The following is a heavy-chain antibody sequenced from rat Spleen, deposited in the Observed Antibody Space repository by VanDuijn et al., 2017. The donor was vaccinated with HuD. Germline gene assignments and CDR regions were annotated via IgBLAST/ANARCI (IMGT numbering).Heavy chain of an antibody. D-gene: IGHD1-2*01. J-gene: IGHJ2*01. V-gene: IGHV5-17*01. CDR3: TRGGSSYIPYDY. CDR1: GFTFSDYA. CDR2: IIYDGSST. Sequence: EVQLVESGGGLVQPGRSLKLSCAASGFTFSDYAMAWVRQAPKKGLEWVATIIYDGSSTYYRDSMKGRFTISRDNAKSTLYLQMNSLRSEDTATYYCTRGGSSYIPYDYWGQGVMVTVSS.